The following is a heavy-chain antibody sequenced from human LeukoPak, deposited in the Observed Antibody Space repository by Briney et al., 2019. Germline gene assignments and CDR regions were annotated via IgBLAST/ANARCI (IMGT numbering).Heavy chain of an antibody. CDR2: ISAYNGNT. Sequence: ASVKVSCKASGYTFTSYGISWVQQAPGQGLEWMGWISAYNGNTNYAQKLQGRVTMTTDTSTSTAYMELRSLRSDDTAVYYCARSDHAIAAAAVGYWGQGTLVTVSS. CDR1: GYTFTSYG. D-gene: IGHD6-13*01. J-gene: IGHJ4*02. CDR3: ARSDHAIAAAAVGY. V-gene: IGHV1-18*01.